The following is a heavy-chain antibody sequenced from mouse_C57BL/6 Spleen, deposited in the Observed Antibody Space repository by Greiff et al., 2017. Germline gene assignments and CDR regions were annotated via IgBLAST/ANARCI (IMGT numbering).Heavy chain of an antibody. Sequence: EVKLVESGGGLVKPGGSLKLSCAASGFTFSSYAMSWVRQTPDKRLEWVATISDGGSYTYYPDNVKGRFTISRDNAKNNLYLQMSHLKSEDTAMYYCARDYDYWYFDVWGTGTTVTVSS. D-gene: IGHD2-12*01. V-gene: IGHV5-4*01. CDR1: GFTFSSYA. CDR3: ARDYDYWYFDV. J-gene: IGHJ1*03. CDR2: ISDGGSYT.